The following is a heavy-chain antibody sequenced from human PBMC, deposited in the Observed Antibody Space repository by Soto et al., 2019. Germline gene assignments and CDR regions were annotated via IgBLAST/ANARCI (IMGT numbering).Heavy chain of an antibody. CDR2: IYYSGST. V-gene: IGHV4-61*01. D-gene: IGHD3-3*01. J-gene: IGHJ5*02. CDR1: GGSVSSGSYY. CDR3: ARSGGVRFLEWLPNWFDP. Sequence: SETLSLTCTVSGGSVSSGSYYWSWIRQPPGKGLEWIGYIYYSGSTNYNPSLKSRVTISVDTSKNQFSLKLSSVTAADTAVYYCARSGGVRFLEWLPNWFDPWGQGTLVTVSS.